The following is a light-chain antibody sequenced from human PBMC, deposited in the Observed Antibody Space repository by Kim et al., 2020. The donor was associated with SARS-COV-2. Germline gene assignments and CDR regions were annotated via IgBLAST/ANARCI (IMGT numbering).Light chain of an antibody. V-gene: IGKV1D-16*01. J-gene: IGKJ5*01. CDR2: AAA. CDR1: QDISTW. Sequence: DIQMTQPPSSLSASLGDRVTITCRASQDISTWVVWFQQKPGKAPQCLIYAAATLQSGVPSRFSGSGSGTHFTLTISSLQPEDFATYYCLQYNDYPLTFGQGTRLEI. CDR3: LQYNDYPLT.